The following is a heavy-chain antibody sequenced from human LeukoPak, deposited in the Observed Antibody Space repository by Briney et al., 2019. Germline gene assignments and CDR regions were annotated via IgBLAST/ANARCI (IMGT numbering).Heavy chain of an antibody. Sequence: SETLSLTCTVSGGSISSYYWSWIRQPPGKGLEWIGYIYYSGSTNYNPSLKSRVTISVDTSKDQFSLKLSSVTAADTAVYYCASYSYYYDSSGYFDYWGQGTLVTVSS. CDR3: ASYSYYYDSSGYFDY. CDR2: IYYSGST. V-gene: IGHV4-59*01. D-gene: IGHD3-22*01. J-gene: IGHJ4*02. CDR1: GGSISSYY.